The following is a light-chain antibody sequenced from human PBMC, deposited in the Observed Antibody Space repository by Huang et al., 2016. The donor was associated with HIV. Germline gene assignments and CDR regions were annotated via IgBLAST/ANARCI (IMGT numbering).Light chain of an antibody. CDR1: QSVFN. V-gene: IGKV3-11*01. CDR2: DAS. Sequence: EIVLTQSPATLSLSPGERATLSCRASQSVFNLAWYQYRPGPAPRPLIYDASNRASGIPARFSGSGSGTDFTLTVNILQPEDSAVYYCQQRNSWPPITFGQGTRLEIK. J-gene: IGKJ5*01. CDR3: QQRNSWPPIT.